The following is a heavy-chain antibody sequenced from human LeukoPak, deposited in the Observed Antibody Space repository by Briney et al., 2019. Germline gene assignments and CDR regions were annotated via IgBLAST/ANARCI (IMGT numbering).Heavy chain of an antibody. CDR1: GFXFSGYW. CDR3: ARDTGRAFDI. J-gene: IGHJ3*02. Sequence: PGGSLRLSCAASGFXFSGYWMYWVRQAPGKGLVWVSGVKSDASSTYYADSVKSRFTISRDNAKNTLYLQMNSLRVEDTAMYYCARDTGRAFDIWGQGTMVTVSS. D-gene: IGHD4-17*01. CDR2: VKSDASST. V-gene: IGHV3-74*01.